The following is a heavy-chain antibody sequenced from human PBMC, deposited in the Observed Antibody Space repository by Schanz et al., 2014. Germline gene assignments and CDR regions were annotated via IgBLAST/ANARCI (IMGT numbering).Heavy chain of an antibody. J-gene: IGHJ4*02. Sequence: EVQLVESGGGLVQPGGSLRLSCAASGFTFSTSTMHWVRQDPGKGLVWVARINSVGSNTDYADSVTGRFTISRDNSKNTLYLQMNSLRPEDTAVYYCARGGFGEVSYFDYWGQGTLVTVSS. D-gene: IGHD3-10*01. V-gene: IGHV3-74*02. CDR2: INSVGSNT. CDR1: GFTFSTST. CDR3: ARGGFGEVSYFDY.